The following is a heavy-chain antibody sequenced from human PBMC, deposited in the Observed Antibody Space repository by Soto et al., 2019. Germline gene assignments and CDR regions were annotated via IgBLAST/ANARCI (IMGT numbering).Heavy chain of an antibody. CDR3: ARSYCSGGSCYAYFDS. CDR1: GSTFGIIA. V-gene: IGHV3-23*01. Sequence: EVRLLESGGGLVQPGGSLRIPGAASGSTFGIIAWSWVRQAPGKGLGWVSAFRQPAGNRHYANSVKGRFTISRDNSNNTLYLQMNSLRAEDTARYYCARSYCSGGSCYAYFDSWGQGTLVAVSS. J-gene: IGHJ4*02. D-gene: IGHD2-15*01. CDR2: FRQPAGNR.